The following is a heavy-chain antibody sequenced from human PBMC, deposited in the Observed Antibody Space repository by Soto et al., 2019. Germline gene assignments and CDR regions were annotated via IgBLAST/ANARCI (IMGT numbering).Heavy chain of an antibody. CDR2: ISARGDST. CDR3: AKVYSSASYFPDY. V-gene: IGHV3-23*01. Sequence: QLLESGGGLVQPGGSLRLSCAASGFTFSSYAMGWVRQTPGKGLEWVSAISARGDSTYYADSAKGRFTISRDSSRNTLYLQVNSLRVEATAVYFCAKVYSSASYFPDYWGQGTLVTVSS. CDR1: GFTFSSYA. J-gene: IGHJ4*02. D-gene: IGHD3-22*01.